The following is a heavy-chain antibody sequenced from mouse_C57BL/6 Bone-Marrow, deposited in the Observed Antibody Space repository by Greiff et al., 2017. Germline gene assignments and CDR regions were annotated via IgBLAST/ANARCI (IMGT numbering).Heavy chain of an antibody. J-gene: IGHJ4*01. CDR1: GYTFTSYW. CDR3: ARWNGNYAMDY. V-gene: IGHV1-50*01. CDR2: IDPSDSYT. Sequence: QVQLQQSGAELVKPGASVKLSCKASGYTFTSYWMQWVKQRPGQGLEWIGEIDPSDSYTNYNQKFKGKATLTVDTSSSTAYMQLSSLTSEDSAVYYCARWNGNYAMDYWGQGTSVTVSS.